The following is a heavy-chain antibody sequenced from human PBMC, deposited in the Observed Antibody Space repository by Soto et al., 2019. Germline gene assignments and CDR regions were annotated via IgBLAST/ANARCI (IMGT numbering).Heavy chain of an antibody. CDR1: GGSISSSSYY. CDR3: ARQGNQDTAMVPVYFDY. D-gene: IGHD5-18*01. V-gene: IGHV4-39*01. J-gene: IGHJ4*02. CDR2: IYYSGST. Sequence: PSETLSHTCTVSGGSISSSSYYWGWIRQPPGKGLEWIGSIYYSGSTYYNPSLKSRVTISVDTSKNQFSLKLSSVTAADTAVYYCARQGNQDTAMVPVYFDYWGQGTLVTVSS.